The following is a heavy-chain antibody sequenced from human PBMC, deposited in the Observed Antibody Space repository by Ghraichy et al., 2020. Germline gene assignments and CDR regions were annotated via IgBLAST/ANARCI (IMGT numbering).Heavy chain of an antibody. J-gene: IGHJ4*02. Sequence: GGSLRLSCAASGFTFSNYMMSWVRQAPGQGLEWVAAISGRGRDTYYSDFVKGRFTISRDNSKNTLHLQMNNVGGADSAIYYCVKDRGNTDPFYDSWGQGILVNVSS. D-gene: IGHD5-18*01. CDR1: GFTFSNYM. V-gene: IGHV3-23*01. CDR2: ISGRGRDT. CDR3: VKDRGNTDPFYDS.